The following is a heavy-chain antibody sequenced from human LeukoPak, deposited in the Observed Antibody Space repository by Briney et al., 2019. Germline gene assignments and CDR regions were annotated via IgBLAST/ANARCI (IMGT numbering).Heavy chain of an antibody. J-gene: IGHJ3*02. CDR1: GGTFSSYA. CDR2: IIPIFGTA. CDR3: ARDTVGGPHGYIGRDDALDI. V-gene: IGHV1-69*13. Sequence: SVKVSCKASGGTFSSYAISWVRQAPGQGLEWMGGIIPIFGTANYAQKFQGRVTITADESTSTAYMELSSLRSEDTAVYYCARDTVGGPHGYIGRDDALDIWGQGTMVTVSS. D-gene: IGHD1-26*01.